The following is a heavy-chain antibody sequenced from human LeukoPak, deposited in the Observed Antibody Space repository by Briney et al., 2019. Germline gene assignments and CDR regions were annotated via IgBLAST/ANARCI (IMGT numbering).Heavy chain of an antibody. J-gene: IGHJ4*02. CDR1: GGSIGNYY. D-gene: IGHD1-26*01. CDR2: ISYSGST. CDR3: ARDQYSGSYWAY. V-gene: IGHV4-59*01. Sequence: VKPSETLSLTCTVSGGSIGNYYWSWIRQAPGKGLDWIGYISYSGSTNYNPSLKSRVTISVDTSKNQFSLKLSSVTAADTAVYYCARDQYSGSYWAYWGQGTLVTVSS.